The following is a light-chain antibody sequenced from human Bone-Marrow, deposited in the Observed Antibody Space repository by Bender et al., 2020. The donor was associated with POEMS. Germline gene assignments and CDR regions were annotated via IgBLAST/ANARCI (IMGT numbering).Light chain of an antibody. V-gene: IGLV2-8*01. CDR2: EVN. J-gene: IGLJ1*01. Sequence: QSALTQPASVSGSPGQSVTISCTGTSSDVGAYNYVSWYQQHPGKAPKLLIYEVNKRPSGVPDRFSGSKSANTASLTVSGLQAEDEADYYCSSYAASNTLYVFGTGTTVTVL. CDR1: SSDVGAYNY. CDR3: SSYAASNTLYV.